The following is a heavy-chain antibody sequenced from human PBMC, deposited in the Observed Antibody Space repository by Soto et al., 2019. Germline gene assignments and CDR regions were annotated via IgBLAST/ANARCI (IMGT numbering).Heavy chain of an antibody. Sequence: CKASGYTYTGNSMYSVRHELGQGLEWXGWXXPXXGXTXXXQXXXGRVTMTRDTSISTAYMELSSLRSEDTAVYYCARVPDLGSSGNFDYWGQGTQVTVSS. D-gene: IGHD6-19*01. CDR1: GYTYTGNS. CDR2: XXPXXGXT. CDR3: ARVPDLGSSGNFDY. J-gene: IGHJ4*02. V-gene: IGHV1-2*02.